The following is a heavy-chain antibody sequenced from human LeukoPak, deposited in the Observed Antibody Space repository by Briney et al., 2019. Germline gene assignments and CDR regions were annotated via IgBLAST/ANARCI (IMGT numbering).Heavy chain of an antibody. Sequence: QSGGSLRLSCAASGFTFSSYTMHWVRQVPGKGLEYVSAISSNGGSTYYANSVKGRFTISRDNSKNTLYLQMGSLRAEDMAVYYCARWRHSSGYYYDDWGQGTLVTVSS. CDR3: ARWRHSSGYYYDD. CDR2: ISSNGGST. V-gene: IGHV3-64*01. J-gene: IGHJ4*02. CDR1: GFTFSSYT. D-gene: IGHD3-22*01.